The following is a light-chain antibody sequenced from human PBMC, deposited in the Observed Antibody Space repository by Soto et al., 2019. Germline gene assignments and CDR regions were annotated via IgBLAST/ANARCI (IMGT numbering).Light chain of an antibody. J-gene: IGKJ1*01. CDR2: ATS. Sequence: LTQSPGTRSLSPGQKATLSCRASQNISSGNLAWYQQKPGQAPRLLLYATSNMATGISDRFSGCGSGADFTLAIIRLEREDVALYHCQHYGSLRKTFGPGTKVDIK. CDR3: QHYGSLRKT. CDR1: QNISSGN. V-gene: IGKV3-20*01.